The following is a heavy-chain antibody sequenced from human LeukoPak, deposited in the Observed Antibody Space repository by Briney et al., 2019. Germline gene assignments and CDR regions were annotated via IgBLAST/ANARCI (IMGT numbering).Heavy chain of an antibody. CDR3: ARDRLGDMGDWSFDL. V-gene: IGHV3-7*01. Sequence: PGGSLRLSCVASGFTFTPYRMSWVRQAPGKGLEWVANIDQDRSDKYYVDSVKGRFTISRDNAKNSLYLQMSSLRVEDTAVYYCARDRLGDMGDWSFDLWGRGTLVTVSS. CDR1: GFTFTPYR. J-gene: IGHJ2*01. CDR2: IDQDRSDK.